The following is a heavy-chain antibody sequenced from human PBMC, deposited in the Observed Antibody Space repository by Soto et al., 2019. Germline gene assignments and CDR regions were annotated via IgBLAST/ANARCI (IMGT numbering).Heavy chain of an antibody. CDR1: GFTFNSHA. Sequence: LRLSCAASGFTFNSHAMTWVRQAPGKGLEWVSVISGSSASIYYADSVKGRFTISRDYSKNTLYLQMNSLRPEDTAVYYCAKDQVEYCSAASCFGAFDHWGQGILVTVSS. CDR2: ISGSSASI. D-gene: IGHD2-15*01. V-gene: IGHV3-23*01. CDR3: AKDQVEYCSAASCFGAFDH. J-gene: IGHJ4*02.